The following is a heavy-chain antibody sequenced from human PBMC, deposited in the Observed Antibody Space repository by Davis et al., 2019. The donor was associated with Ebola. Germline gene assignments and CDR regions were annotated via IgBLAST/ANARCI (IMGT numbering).Heavy chain of an antibody. D-gene: IGHD2-2*01. V-gene: IGHV3-74*01. CDR3: VRDTSHQLPHWLYYFYGMDV. CDR2: IKTDGSTT. CDR1: GFTFSSYW. Sequence: HTGGSLRLSCAASGFTFSSYWMSWVRQAPGKGLEWVARIKTDGSTTRYADSVKGRFTISRDNTKNTLYLQMNSLRGEDTAVYYCVRDTSHQLPHWLYYFYGMDVWGQGTTVTVSS. J-gene: IGHJ6*02.